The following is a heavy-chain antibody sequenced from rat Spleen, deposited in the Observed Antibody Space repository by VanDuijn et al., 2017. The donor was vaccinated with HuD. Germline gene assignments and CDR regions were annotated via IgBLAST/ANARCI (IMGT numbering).Heavy chain of an antibody. CDR1: GFSLTSYY. Sequence: QVQLKETGPGLVQPTQTLSITCTVSGFSLTSYYMQWVRQTPGKGLEWMGFIRSGGSTEYNSEFKTRLSISRDTSKNQVFLKMNSLKTEDTGVYYCARDSGYNPDYWGQGVMVTVSS. J-gene: IGHJ2*01. CDR2: IRSGGST. D-gene: IGHD1-4*01. V-gene: IGHV2-65*01. CDR3: ARDSGYNPDY.